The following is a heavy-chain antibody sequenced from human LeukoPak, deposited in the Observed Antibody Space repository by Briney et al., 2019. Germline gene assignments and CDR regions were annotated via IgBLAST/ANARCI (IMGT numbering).Heavy chain of an antibody. Sequence: GGSLRLSCAASGFTFSSYEMNWVRQAPGKGLEWVPYISSSGSTIHYADSVKGRFTISRDNAKNSLYLQMNSLRAEDTAVYYCARKYCSGGSCYSAFDYWGQGTLVTVSS. CDR1: GFTFSSYE. J-gene: IGHJ4*02. D-gene: IGHD2-15*01. V-gene: IGHV3-48*03. CDR3: ARKYCSGGSCYSAFDY. CDR2: ISSSGSTI.